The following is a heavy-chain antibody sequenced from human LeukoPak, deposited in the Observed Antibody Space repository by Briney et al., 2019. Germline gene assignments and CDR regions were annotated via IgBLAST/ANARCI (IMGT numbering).Heavy chain of an antibody. J-gene: IGHJ5*02. V-gene: IGHV1-8*01. CDR1: GYTFTSYD. Sequence: GASVKVSCKASGYTFTSYDINWVRQATGQGLEWMGLMNPNSGNTDYAQQSHGRVTMTRNTSITTAYMKLSSLISEDTAVYYCAGGGVNYYGSGSYYNARFFSWFDPWGQGTLVTVSS. CDR3: AGGGVNYYGSGSYYNARFFSWFDP. D-gene: IGHD3-10*01. CDR2: MNPNSGNT.